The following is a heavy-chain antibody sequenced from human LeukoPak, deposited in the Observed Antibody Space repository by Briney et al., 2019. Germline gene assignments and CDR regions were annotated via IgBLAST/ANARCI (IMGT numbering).Heavy chain of an antibody. D-gene: IGHD7-27*01. CDR3: AKLIGDESF. CDR2: ISAGGGTT. CDR1: GLTFSSYA. J-gene: IGHJ4*02. Sequence: GGSLRLTCAASGLTFSSYAMSWVRQAPGKGLEWVSSISAGGGTTNYADSVKGRFSISRDNSKNTLYLQMNSLRVEDKAMYYCAKLIGDESFWGQGTLVTVSS. V-gene: IGHV3-23*01.